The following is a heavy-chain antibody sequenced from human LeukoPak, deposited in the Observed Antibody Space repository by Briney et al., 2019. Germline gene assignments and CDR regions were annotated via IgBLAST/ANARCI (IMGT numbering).Heavy chain of an antibody. Sequence: GGSLRLSCAASGFTFSDYYMSWVRQAPGKGVEWVANIKQDGSEKYYVDSVKGRFTISRDNAKNSLYLQMNSLRAEDTAVYYCARVGMYYDFWSGYYRGFYFDYWGQGTLVTVSS. V-gene: IGHV3-7*01. CDR2: IKQDGSEK. CDR1: GFTFSDYY. CDR3: ARVGMYYDFWSGYYRGFYFDY. J-gene: IGHJ4*02. D-gene: IGHD3-3*01.